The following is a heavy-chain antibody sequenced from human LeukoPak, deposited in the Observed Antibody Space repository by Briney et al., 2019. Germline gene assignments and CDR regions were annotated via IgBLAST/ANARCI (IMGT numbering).Heavy chain of an antibody. CDR3: ARLLGGAGGLWFGELLSWFDP. CDR1: GGSISSYY. D-gene: IGHD3-10*01. Sequence: SETLSLTCTVSGGSISSYYWSWIRQPPARGLEGIGYIYYSGSTNYNPSLKSRVTISVDTSKNQFSLKLSSVTAADTAVYYCARLLGGAGGLWFGELLSWFDPWGQGTLVTVSS. CDR2: IYYSGST. J-gene: IGHJ5*02. V-gene: IGHV4-59*08.